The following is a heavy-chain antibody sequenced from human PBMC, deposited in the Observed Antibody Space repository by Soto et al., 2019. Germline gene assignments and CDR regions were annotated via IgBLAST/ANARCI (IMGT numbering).Heavy chain of an antibody. Sequence: QLQLQESGPGLVKPSETLSLTCTVSGGSISSSSYYWGWIRQPPGKGLEWIGSIYYSGSTYYNPSLKSRVTVSVETSMTQLSRKLSSVTAADTAVYYCAAPTSLYGDYYLWYFDLWGRGTLVTGSS. CDR1: GGSISSSSYY. V-gene: IGHV4-39*01. CDR2: IYYSGST. CDR3: AAPTSLYGDYYLWYFDL. J-gene: IGHJ2*01. D-gene: IGHD4-17*01.